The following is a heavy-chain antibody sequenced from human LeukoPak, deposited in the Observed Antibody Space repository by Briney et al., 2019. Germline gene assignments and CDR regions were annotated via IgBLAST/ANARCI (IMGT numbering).Heavy chain of an antibody. J-gene: IGHJ6*02. Sequence: GSLRXXXAASXFTFSXYAMHWVRQAPGKGLEWVAVISYDGSNKYYADSVKGRFTISRDNSKNTLYLQMNSLRAEDTAVYYCARSSREVATIYYYYGMDVWGQGTTVTVSS. CDR1: XFTFSXYA. V-gene: IGHV3-30*04. D-gene: IGHD5-12*01. CDR3: ARSSREVATIYYYYGMDV. CDR2: ISYDGSNK.